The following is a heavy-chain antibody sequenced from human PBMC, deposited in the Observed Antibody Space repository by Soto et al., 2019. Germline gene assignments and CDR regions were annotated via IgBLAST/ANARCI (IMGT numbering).Heavy chain of an antibody. CDR2: ISAYNGNT. D-gene: IGHD6-13*01. J-gene: IGHJ6*02. V-gene: IGHV1-18*01. CDR3: ARETRIAAAPENYGMDV. Sequence: QVQLVQSGAEVKKPGASVKVSCKASGYTFTSYGISWVRQAPGQGLERMGWISAYNGNTNYAQKLQGRVTMTTDTSTSTAYMELRSLRSDDTAVYYCARETRIAAAPENYGMDVWGQGTTVTVSS. CDR1: GYTFTSYG.